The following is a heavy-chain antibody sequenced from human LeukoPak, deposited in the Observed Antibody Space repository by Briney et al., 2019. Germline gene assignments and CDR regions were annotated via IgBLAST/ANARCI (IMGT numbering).Heavy chain of an antibody. Sequence: ASVKVSCMASGYTFTGYYMHWVRQAPGQGLEWMGWINPNSGGTNYAQKFQGRVTMTRDTSISTAYMELSRLRSDDTAVYYCARADSGYYPFDYWGQGTLVTVSS. V-gene: IGHV1-2*02. J-gene: IGHJ4*02. D-gene: IGHD3-22*01. CDR2: INPNSGGT. CDR1: GYTFTGYY. CDR3: ARADSGYYPFDY.